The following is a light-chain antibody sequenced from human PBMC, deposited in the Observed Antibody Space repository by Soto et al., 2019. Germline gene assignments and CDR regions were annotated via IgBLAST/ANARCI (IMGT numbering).Light chain of an antibody. J-gene: IGLJ2*01. CDR2: EVI. CDR1: SSDVGGYNY. V-gene: IGLV2-8*01. Sequence: QSALTQPPSASGSPGQSVTISCTGTSSDVGGYNYVSWYQQLPGRAPKLIIYEVIKRPSGVPDRFSGSKSGNTASLTVSGLQAEDEADYYCSSYAGSNNFVVFGGGTKVTVL. CDR3: SSYAGSNNFVV.